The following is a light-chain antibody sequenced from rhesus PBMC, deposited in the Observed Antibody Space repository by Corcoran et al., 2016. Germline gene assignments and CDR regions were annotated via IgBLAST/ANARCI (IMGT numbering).Light chain of an antibody. Sequence: EIVLTQSPATLSWSPGERATLSCRASQSVGSSLVWYQQRPKQAPRLLIYGSSPRAPGISDRFSGRWSGTAFTFTISILEPEDFAIYFCQQYSNWPRTFGQWPKVEIK. CDR3: QQYSNWPRT. CDR1: QSVGSS. J-gene: IGKJ1*01. V-gene: IGKV3-42*03. CDR2: GSS.